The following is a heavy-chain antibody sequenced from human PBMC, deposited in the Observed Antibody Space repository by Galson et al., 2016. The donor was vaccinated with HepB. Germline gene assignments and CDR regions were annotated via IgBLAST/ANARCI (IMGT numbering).Heavy chain of an antibody. D-gene: IGHD4-23*01. Sequence: SLRLSCAASGFTFGTYTMHWIRQAPGEGLQWVSLITGDRANAYSADSVKGRFTISRDNRKNSLYLQMNSLRTEDTALYYCAKDHGGYSGFDYWGQGTLVTVSS. J-gene: IGHJ4*02. CDR2: ITGDRANA. V-gene: IGHV3-43*01. CDR1: GFTFGTYT. CDR3: AKDHGGYSGFDY.